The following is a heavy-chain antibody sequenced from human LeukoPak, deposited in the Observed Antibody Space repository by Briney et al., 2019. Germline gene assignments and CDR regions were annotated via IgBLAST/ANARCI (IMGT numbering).Heavy chain of an antibody. J-gene: IGHJ4*02. CDR3: ARNNSNGFDF. D-gene: IGHD6-19*01. V-gene: IGHV4-38-2*02. Sequence: SETLSLTCTVSGYSISGGYYWGWIRQPPGKGQEWIGTIFQSVSTYYNPSLKSRVTTSVDTSKNQFSLKLSSVTAADTAVYYCARNNSNGFDFWSQGTLVTVSS. CDR1: GYSISGGYY. CDR2: IFQSVST.